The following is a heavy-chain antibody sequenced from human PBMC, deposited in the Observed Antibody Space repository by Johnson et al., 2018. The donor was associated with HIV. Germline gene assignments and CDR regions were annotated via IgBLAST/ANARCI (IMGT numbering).Heavy chain of an antibody. Sequence: VQLVESGGGLVQPGGSLRLSCAASGFTVSSNYMSWVRQAPGKGLEWVSVIYSGGSTYYADSVKGRFPISRNNSKNTPYLQLNRLRAEDTAVYYCARDKPALVRGVIITGAFDIWGQGTMVTVSS. CDR2: IYSGGST. J-gene: IGHJ3*02. CDR1: GFTVSSNY. D-gene: IGHD3-10*01. V-gene: IGHV3-66*01. CDR3: ARDKPALVRGVIITGAFDI.